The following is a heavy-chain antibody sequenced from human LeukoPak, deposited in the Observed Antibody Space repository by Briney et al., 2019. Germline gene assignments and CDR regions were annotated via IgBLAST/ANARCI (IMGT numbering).Heavy chain of an antibody. CDR2: ISYRGSNK. Sequence: QAGGSLRLSCAASGFTFSSYAMHWVRQAPGKGLEWVAVISYRGSNKYYTDSVKGRFTISRDNSKNTLYLQMNSLRPEDTAVYYCARRAGAYSHPYDYWGQGTLVTVSS. J-gene: IGHJ4*02. CDR1: GFTFSSYA. D-gene: IGHD4/OR15-4a*01. CDR3: ARRAGAYSHPYDY. V-gene: IGHV3-30*04.